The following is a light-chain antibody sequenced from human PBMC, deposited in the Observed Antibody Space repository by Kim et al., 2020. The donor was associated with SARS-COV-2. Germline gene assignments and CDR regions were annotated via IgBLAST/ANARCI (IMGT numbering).Light chain of an antibody. V-gene: IGLV1-47*01. Sequence: ELTQPPSASGTPGQRVTISCSGSSSNIGSNYVYWYQQLPGTAPKLLIYRNNQRPSGVPDRFSGSKSGTSASLAISGLRSEDETDYYCAAWDDSLSGRGVVFGGGTQLTVL. CDR2: RNN. CDR3: AAWDDSLSGRGVV. J-gene: IGLJ2*01. CDR1: SSNIGSNY.